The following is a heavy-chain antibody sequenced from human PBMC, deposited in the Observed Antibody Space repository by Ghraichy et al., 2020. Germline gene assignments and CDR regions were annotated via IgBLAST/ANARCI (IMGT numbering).Heavy chain of an antibody. D-gene: IGHD4-23*01. V-gene: IGHV4-59*11. J-gene: IGHJ3*01. CDR2: ISHHGNA. CDR1: GGTISVHF. CDR3: ATSDDYGGDPSDVFEF. Sequence: SETLSLTCSYSVSGGTISVHFWSWIRQPPGKRLEWLGYISHHGNADYNPSLNGRGSVSIDTSKGKFSLRLNPVTAADTAIYYCATSDDYGGDPSDVFEFWTRGTLVTVSS.